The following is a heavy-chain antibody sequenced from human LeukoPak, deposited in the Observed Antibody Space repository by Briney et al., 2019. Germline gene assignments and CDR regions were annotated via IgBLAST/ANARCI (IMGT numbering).Heavy chain of an antibody. V-gene: IGHV4-59*01. Sequence: SETLSLTCTVSSGSISSYYWSWIRQPPGKGLEWIGYMYYSGSIHYNPSLKSRVTMSVDTSKKQFSLRLTSVTAADTAVYYCARSRDVYNGHALDTWGQGTMVTVSS. CDR3: ARSRDVYNGHALDT. CDR2: MYYSGSI. D-gene: IGHD5-24*01. J-gene: IGHJ3*02. CDR1: SGSISSYY.